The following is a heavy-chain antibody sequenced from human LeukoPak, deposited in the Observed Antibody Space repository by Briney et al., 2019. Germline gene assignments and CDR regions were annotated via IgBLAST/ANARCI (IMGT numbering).Heavy chain of an antibody. Sequence: GGSLRLSCAASGFTVSSFWMHWVRKAPGKGLVWVSRISSDGSNTYYADSVKGRFTISRDTAMNTLYLHMHSLREEDTADYYCTRGRGAYGWFDPWGQGTQVTVSS. CDR2: ISSDGSNT. J-gene: IGHJ5*02. CDR1: GFTVSSFW. CDR3: TRGRGAYGWFDP. D-gene: IGHD3-10*01. V-gene: IGHV3-74*01.